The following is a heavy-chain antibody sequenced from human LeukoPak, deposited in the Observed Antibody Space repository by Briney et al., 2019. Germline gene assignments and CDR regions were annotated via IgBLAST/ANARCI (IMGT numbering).Heavy chain of an antibody. CDR1: GGSISSYY. D-gene: IGHD3-22*01. V-gene: IGHV4-4*07. Sequence: SETLSLTCTVSGGSISSYYWSWIRQPAGKGLEWIGRIYTSGSTNYNPSLKSRVTMSVDTSKNQFSLKLSSVTAADTAVYYCASFNSNYYDSSGYQIEYFQHWGQGTLVTVSS. J-gene: IGHJ1*01. CDR2: IYTSGST. CDR3: ASFNSNYYDSSGYQIEYFQH.